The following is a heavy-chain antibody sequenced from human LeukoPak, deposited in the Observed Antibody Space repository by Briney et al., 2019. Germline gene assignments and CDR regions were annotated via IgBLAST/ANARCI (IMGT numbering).Heavy chain of an antibody. V-gene: IGHV3-23*01. CDR2: ITGSGAST. Sequence: GGSLRLSCAASGFTLSSYAMSWVRQAPGKGLEWVSSITGSGASTYYADSVKGRFTISRDNSKNTPYLQMNSLRAEDTAVYYCAISDLGGDYVDYWGQGTLVTVSS. J-gene: IGHJ4*02. D-gene: IGHD4-17*01. CDR1: GFTLSSYA. CDR3: AISDLGGDYVDY.